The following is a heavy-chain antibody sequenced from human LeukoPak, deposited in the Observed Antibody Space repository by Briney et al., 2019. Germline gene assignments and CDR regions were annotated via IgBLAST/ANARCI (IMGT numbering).Heavy chain of an antibody. CDR3: TTDAGYTSRWCNY. D-gene: IGHD2-8*02. V-gene: IGHV3-15*01. Sequence: GGSLRLSCAASGFTFTNAWMSWVRQGTGKGLEWVGRIKSKIDGGTTDYAAPVKGRSTISRDDSRNTLYLQMNSLKTEDTAVYYCTTDAGYTSRWCNYWGQGTLVTVSS. J-gene: IGHJ4*02. CDR2: IKSKIDGGTT. CDR1: GFTFTNAW.